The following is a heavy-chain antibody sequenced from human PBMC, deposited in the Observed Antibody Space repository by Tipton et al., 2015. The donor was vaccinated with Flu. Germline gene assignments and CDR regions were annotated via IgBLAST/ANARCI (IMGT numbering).Heavy chain of an antibody. CDR3: ARETYCSSTSCYRNKNWFDP. CDR1: GDSVSSNSAA. CDR2: TYYRSKWYN. Sequence: VKPSQTLSLTCAISGDSVSSNSAAWNWIRQSPSRGLEWLGRTYYRSKWYNDYAVSVKSRITINPDTSKNQFSLQLNSVTPEDTAVYYCARETYCSSTSCYRNKNWFDPWGQGTLVTVSS. D-gene: IGHD2-2*01. J-gene: IGHJ5*02. V-gene: IGHV6-1*01.